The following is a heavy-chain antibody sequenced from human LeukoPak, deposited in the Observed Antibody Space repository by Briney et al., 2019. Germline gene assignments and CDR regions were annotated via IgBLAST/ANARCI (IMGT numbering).Heavy chain of an antibody. Sequence: GASVKVSCKASGGTFSSYAISWVRQAPGQGLEWMGRIIPILGIANYAQKFQGRVTITADKSTSTAYMELSSLRSEDTAVYYCARVVAGTGPGPFDHWGQGTLVTVSS. D-gene: IGHD6-19*01. CDR3: ARVVAGTGPGPFDH. J-gene: IGHJ4*02. CDR2: IIPILGIA. V-gene: IGHV1-69*04. CDR1: GGTFSSYA.